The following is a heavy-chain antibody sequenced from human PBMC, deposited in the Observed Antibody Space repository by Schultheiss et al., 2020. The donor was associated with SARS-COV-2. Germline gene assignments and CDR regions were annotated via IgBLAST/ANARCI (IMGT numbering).Heavy chain of an antibody. J-gene: IGHJ6*02. CDR3: ARETVPLTGYYPTDV. Sequence: GGSLRLSCAASGFTFNNYGMHWVRQAPGKGLEWVAVIWYDGSNKYYADSVKGRFTISRDNSKNTLYLQMNSLRAEDTAVYYCARETVPLTGYYPTDVWGQGTTVTVSS. V-gene: IGHV3-33*01. D-gene: IGHD3-9*01. CDR1: GFTFNNYG. CDR2: IWYDGSNK.